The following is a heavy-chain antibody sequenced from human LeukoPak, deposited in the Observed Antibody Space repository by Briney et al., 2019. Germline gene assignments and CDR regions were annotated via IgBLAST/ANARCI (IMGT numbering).Heavy chain of an antibody. CDR3: ARGRGSHGYYFDY. Sequence: SETLSLTCAVEGGSVVGYYWSCIRQPAREGRELIGEINHSGSTNYNPSLKSRVTISVDTSKNQFSLKLSSVTAADTAVYYCARGRGSHGYYFDYWGQGTLVTVSS. J-gene: IGHJ4*02. CDR2: INHSGST. V-gene: IGHV4-34*01. D-gene: IGHD1-26*01. CDR1: GGSVVGYY.